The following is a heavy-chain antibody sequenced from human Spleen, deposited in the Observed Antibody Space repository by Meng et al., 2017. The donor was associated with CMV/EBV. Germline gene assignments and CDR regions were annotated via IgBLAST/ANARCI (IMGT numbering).Heavy chain of an antibody. V-gene: IGHV1-69*10. J-gene: IGHJ6*02. CDR1: GDTFSSYA. CDR2: VTPIVGKT. CDR3: ARLFYSTSLGRYYYGLDD. Sequence: SVKVSCKVSGDTFSSYAITWVRQAPGQGLEWRGGVTPIVGKTDYAQNFQGRVTITTDKSTTTAYMELSSLRSEDTAVYYCARLFYSTSLGRYYYGLDDWGHGTTVTVSS. D-gene: IGHD6-13*01.